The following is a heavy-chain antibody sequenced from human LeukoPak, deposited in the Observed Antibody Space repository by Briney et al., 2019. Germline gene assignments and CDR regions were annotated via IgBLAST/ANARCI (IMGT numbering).Heavy chain of an antibody. CDR1: GGTFSSYA. Sequence: ASVKVSCKASGGTFSSYAISWVRQAPGQGLEWMGWINPNSGGTNYAQKFQGRVTMTRDTSISTAYMELSRLRSDDTAVYYCARMRSDAFDIWGQGTMVTVSS. CDR2: INPNSGGT. J-gene: IGHJ3*02. CDR3: ARMRSDAFDI. V-gene: IGHV1-2*02.